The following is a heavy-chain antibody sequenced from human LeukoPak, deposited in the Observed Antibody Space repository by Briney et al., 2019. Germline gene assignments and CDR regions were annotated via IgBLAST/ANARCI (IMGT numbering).Heavy chain of an antibody. CDR2: ISGYNGNT. J-gene: IGHJ4*02. V-gene: IGHV1-18*01. CDR1: GYTFTSYG. D-gene: IGHD2-21*02. CDR3: ARDYCNNPTCHTREFDY. Sequence: GASVTVSCKASGYTFTSYGISWVRQAPGQGLEWMGWISGYNGNTIYAQKLQGRVSMTTDTSTSTAYMDLRSLRSDDTAVYYCARDYCNNPTCHTREFDYWGQGTLVTVSS.